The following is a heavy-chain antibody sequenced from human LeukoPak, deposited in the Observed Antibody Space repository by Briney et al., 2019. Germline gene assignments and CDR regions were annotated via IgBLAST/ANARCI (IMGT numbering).Heavy chain of an antibody. D-gene: IGHD6-19*01. Sequence: SETLSLTCTVSGGSISSYYWSWIRQPPGKGLEWIGYIYYSGSTNYNPSLKSRVTISVDTSKNQFSLKLSSVTAADTAVYYCARRVSSGQVTYYFDQWGQGTLVTVSS. CDR2: IYYSGST. CDR1: GGSISSYY. V-gene: IGHV4-59*01. CDR3: ARRVSSGQVTYYFDQ. J-gene: IGHJ4*02.